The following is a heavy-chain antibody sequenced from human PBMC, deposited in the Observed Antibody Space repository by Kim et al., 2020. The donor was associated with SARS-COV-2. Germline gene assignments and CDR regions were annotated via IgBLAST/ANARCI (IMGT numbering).Heavy chain of an antibody. D-gene: IGHD2-2*01. CDR3: ARALTHIVVVPAAKKDHFDY. Sequence: RVTISVDTSKNQFSLKLSSVTAADTAVYYCARALTHIVVVPAAKKDHFDYWGQGTLVTVSS. J-gene: IGHJ4*02. V-gene: IGHV4-34*01.